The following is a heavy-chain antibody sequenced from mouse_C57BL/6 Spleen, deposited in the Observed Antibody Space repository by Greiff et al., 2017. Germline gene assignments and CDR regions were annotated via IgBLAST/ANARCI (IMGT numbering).Heavy chain of an antibody. V-gene: IGHV1-55*01. J-gene: IGHJ1*03. CDR3: ARGGITTVVADWYFDV. CDR2: IYPGSGST. D-gene: IGHD1-1*01. Sequence: QVQLQQSGAELVKPGASVKMSCKASGYTFTSYWITWVKQRPGQGLEWIGDIYPGSGSTNYNEKFKSKATLTVDTSSSTAYMQLSSLISEDSAVYYCARGGITTVVADWYFDVWGTGTTVTVSS. CDR1: GYTFTSYW.